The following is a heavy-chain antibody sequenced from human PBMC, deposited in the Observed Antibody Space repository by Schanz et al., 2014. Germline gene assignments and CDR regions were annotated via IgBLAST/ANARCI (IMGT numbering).Heavy chain of an antibody. V-gene: IGHV3-23*04. CDR1: GFTFSNHA. J-gene: IGHJ4*02. D-gene: IGHD3-10*01. CDR2: ISGSSENT. Sequence: VQLVDSGGGLVKPGGSLRLSCAASGFTFSNHALSWVRQAPGKGLEWVATISGSSENTYYADSVKGRVTISRDNSRNTLFLQMRNLRADDTALYYCAKGKSEVRGIILDYWGQGTMVVVSS. CDR3: AKGKSEVRGIILDY.